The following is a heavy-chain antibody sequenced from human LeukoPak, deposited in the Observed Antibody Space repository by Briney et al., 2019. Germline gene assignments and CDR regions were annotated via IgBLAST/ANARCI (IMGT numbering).Heavy chain of an antibody. Sequence: GGSLRLSCSASGFISSNYAMSWVRQAPGKGLQWVAGISGSGGSTYYADSVKGRFTISRDNSKNALYLQMNSLKAEDTAVYFCARGGVYIPLGYWGQGTLVTVSS. CDR3: ARGGVYIPLGY. V-gene: IGHV3-23*01. J-gene: IGHJ4*02. CDR2: ISGSGGST. CDR1: GFISSNYA. D-gene: IGHD5/OR15-5a*01.